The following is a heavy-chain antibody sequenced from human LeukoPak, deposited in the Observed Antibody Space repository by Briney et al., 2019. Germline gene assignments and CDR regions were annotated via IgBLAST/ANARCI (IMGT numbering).Heavy chain of an antibody. V-gene: IGHV4-34*01. J-gene: IGHJ4*02. CDR2: INHSGST. CDR3: ARGREDYYDSSGYYRPPLDY. CDR1: GGSFGGYY. Sequence: ASETLSLTCAVYGGSFGGYYWSWIRQPPGKGLEWIGGINHSGSTNYNPSLKSRVTISVDTSKNQFSLKLSSVTAADTAVYYCARGREDYYDSSGYYRPPLDYWGQGTLVTVSS. D-gene: IGHD3-22*01.